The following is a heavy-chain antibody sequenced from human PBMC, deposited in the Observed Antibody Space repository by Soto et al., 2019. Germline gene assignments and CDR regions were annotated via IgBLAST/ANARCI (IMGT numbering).Heavy chain of an antibody. J-gene: IGHJ6*02. CDR2: IWYDGSNK. CDR1: GFTFSSYG. D-gene: IGHD2-2*01. CDR3: AKDQGHICSSTSCYAYYYYGMDV. Sequence: PGGSLRLSCAASGFTFSSYGMHWVRQAPGKGLEWVAVIWYDGSNKYYADSVKGRFTISRDNSKNTLYLQMNSLRAEDTAVYYCAKDQGHICSSTSCYAYYYYGMDVWGQGTTVTVSS. V-gene: IGHV3-30*02.